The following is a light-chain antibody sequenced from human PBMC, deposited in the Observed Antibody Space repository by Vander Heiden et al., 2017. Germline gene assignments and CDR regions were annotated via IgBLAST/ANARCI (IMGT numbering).Light chain of an antibody. CDR2: LNN. Sequence: QSVLTQPPSVSGAPGQMVTISCTGRTSNIGAGYDVHWYQQLPGTAPKRLIYLNNHRPSGVPDRCSGSKSGTSASLAISGLQAEDEADYYCQSYDNRLSGSVVFGGGTKLTVL. J-gene: IGLJ2*01. V-gene: IGLV1-40*01. CDR3: QSYDNRLSGSVV. CDR1: TSNIGAGYD.